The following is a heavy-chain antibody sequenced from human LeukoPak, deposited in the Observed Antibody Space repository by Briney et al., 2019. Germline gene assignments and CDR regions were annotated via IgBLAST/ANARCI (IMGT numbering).Heavy chain of an antibody. D-gene: IGHD1-26*01. J-gene: IGHJ4*02. CDR2: IYYSGST. Sequence: PSETLSLTCTVSGGSISSYYWSWIRQPPGKGLEWIGYIYYSGSTNYNPSLKSRVTISVDTSKNQFSLKLSSVTAADTAVYYCARHAGVGAIGFDYWGQGTLVTVSS. CDR1: GGSISSYY. CDR3: ARHAGVGAIGFDY. V-gene: IGHV4-59*08.